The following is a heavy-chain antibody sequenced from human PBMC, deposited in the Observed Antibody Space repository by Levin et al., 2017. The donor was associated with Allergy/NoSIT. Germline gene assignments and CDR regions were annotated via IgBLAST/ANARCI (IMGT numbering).Heavy chain of an antibody. CDR2: INSDGNSR. Sequence: GGSLRLSCAASGFTFSSYWMHWVRQAPGKGLVWVSRINSDGNSRIYADSAKGRFTISRDNAKNTLYLQMNSLRAEDTAVYYCARDRGSTWYENYFDYWGQGTLVTVSS. D-gene: IGHD6-13*01. CDR1: GFTFSSYW. V-gene: IGHV3-74*01. CDR3: ARDRGSTWYENYFDY. J-gene: IGHJ4*02.